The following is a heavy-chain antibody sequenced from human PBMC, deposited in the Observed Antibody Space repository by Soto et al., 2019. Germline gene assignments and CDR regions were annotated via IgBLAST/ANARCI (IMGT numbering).Heavy chain of an antibody. D-gene: IGHD3-9*01. CDR3: ATDKVGFDM. Sequence: SVKVSCKASGYIFTGYYIQWVRQAPGQGLEWMGWINTKTGGTKYAQKFQGRVTTTRDTSINTTYMEVSRLRSDDTAVYYCATDKVGFDMWGQGTMVTVSS. J-gene: IGHJ3*02. CDR1: GYIFTGYY. V-gene: IGHV1-2*02. CDR2: INTKTGGT.